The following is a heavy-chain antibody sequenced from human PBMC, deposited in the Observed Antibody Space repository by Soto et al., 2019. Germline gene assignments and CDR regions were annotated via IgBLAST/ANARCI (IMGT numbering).Heavy chain of an antibody. J-gene: IGHJ3*01. D-gene: IGHD3-9*01. CDR2: IYYSGST. CDR3: ARRHDALTGPDAFDV. V-gene: IGHV4-31*01. CDR1: GDSISSDGYY. Sequence: QVQLQESGPGLVKASQTLSLTCTVSGDSISSDGYYLTWIRQHPGKGLEWIGDIYYSGSTSYNPSLESLVTMSVHTSDNQLSLKLLSVTAADTAVYYCARRHDALTGPDAFDVWGQGTKVTVSS.